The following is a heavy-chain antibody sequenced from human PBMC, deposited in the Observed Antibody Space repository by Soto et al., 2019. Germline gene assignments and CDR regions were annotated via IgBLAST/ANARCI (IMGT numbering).Heavy chain of an antibody. J-gene: IGHJ5*02. CDR2: IIPIFGTA. V-gene: IGHV1-69*13. D-gene: IGHD4-17*01. CDR1: GGTFSSYA. CDR3: ARAGYGDYGWFDP. Sequence: GASVKVSCKASGGTFSSYAIIWVRQAPGQGLEWMGGIIPIFGTANYAQKFQGRVTITADESTSTAYMELSSLRSEDTAVYYCARAGYGDYGWFDPWGQGTLVTVSS.